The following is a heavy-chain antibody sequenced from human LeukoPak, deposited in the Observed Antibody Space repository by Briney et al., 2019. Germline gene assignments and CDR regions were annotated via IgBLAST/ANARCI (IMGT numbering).Heavy chain of an antibody. CDR2: LFYSGNT. Sequence: PSETLSLTCTVSGGSISSYYWSWIRQPPGKGLEWIGYLFYSGNTNSNPSLKSRVTISVDTSKNQFSLKLSSVSAADTALYYCARGGDSGSYLHFFDYWGQGSLVTVSS. J-gene: IGHJ4*02. CDR1: GGSISSYY. V-gene: IGHV4-59*01. D-gene: IGHD1-26*01. CDR3: ARGGDSGSYLHFFDY.